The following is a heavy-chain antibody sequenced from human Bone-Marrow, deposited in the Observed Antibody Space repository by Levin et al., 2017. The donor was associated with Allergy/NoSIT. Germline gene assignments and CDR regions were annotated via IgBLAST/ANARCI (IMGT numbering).Heavy chain of an antibody. CDR3: ARSTVTKTPFDS. CDR2: ISFNGDTI. V-gene: IGHV3-9*01. Sequence: PGGSLRLSCEASGFTFDDHAFHWVRQAPGKGLEWVSSISFNGDTIHYADSVQGRFTISRDNSRQSLYLQMNNLRPEDTAVYYCARSTVTKTPFDSWGQGTLVVVSS. CDR1: GFTFDDHA. J-gene: IGHJ4*02. D-gene: IGHD2-15*01.